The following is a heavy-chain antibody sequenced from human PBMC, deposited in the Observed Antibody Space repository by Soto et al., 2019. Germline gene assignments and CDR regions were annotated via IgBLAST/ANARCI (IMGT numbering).Heavy chain of an antibody. V-gene: IGHV1-58*01. CDR2: IVVGSGNT. Sequence: GASVEVSCKASGLTFTSSAVQWVRQARGQRLEWIGWIVVGSGNTNYAQKFQERVTITRDMSTSTAYMELSSLRSEDTAVYYCAADTELDWLLSYYYYGMDVWGQGTTVTVSS. CDR1: GLTFTSSA. CDR3: AADTELDWLLSYYYYGMDV. D-gene: IGHD3-9*01. J-gene: IGHJ6*02.